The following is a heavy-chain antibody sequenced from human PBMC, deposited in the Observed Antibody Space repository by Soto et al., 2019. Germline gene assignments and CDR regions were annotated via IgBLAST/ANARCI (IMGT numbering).Heavy chain of an antibody. D-gene: IGHD2-15*01. CDR1: GGSISSSSYY. Sequence: SETLSLTCTVSGGSISSSSYYWGWIRQPPGKGLEWIGSIYYSGSTYYNPSLKSRVTISVDTSKNQFSLKLSSVTAADTAVYYCGSCYSEGGGMDVWGQGTTVTVSS. V-gene: IGHV4-39*01. CDR3: GSCYSEGGGMDV. CDR2: IYYSGST. J-gene: IGHJ6*02.